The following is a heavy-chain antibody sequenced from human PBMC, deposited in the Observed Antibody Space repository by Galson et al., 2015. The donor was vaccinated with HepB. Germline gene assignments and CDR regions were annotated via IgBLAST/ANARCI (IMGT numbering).Heavy chain of an antibody. D-gene: IGHD5-18*01. J-gene: IGHJ4*02. CDR3: ARDIQMSC. V-gene: IGHV3-23*01. CDR2: ISADGRNS. Sequence: SLRLSCAASGFTLSGSAMSWARQAPGKGLEWVSLISADGRNSYYADSVKGRFTISRDDSKNTLYLQMNSLRAEDTAIYYCARDIQMSCWGQGALVTVSS. CDR1: GFTLSGSA.